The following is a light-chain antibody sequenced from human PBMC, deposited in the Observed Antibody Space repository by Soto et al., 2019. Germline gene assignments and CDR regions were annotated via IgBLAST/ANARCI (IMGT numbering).Light chain of an antibody. J-gene: IGKJ1*01. CDR1: QSVSSSY. CDR2: GAS. V-gene: IGKV3-20*01. CDR3: QQYNNWPPWT. Sequence: EIALTQSPGSLCLSPGGRATVACTPTQSVSSSYLAWYQQKPGQAPRLLIYGASSRATGIPDRFSGSGSGTDFTLTISSLQPDDFATYYYQQYNNWPPWTFGQGTKVDIK.